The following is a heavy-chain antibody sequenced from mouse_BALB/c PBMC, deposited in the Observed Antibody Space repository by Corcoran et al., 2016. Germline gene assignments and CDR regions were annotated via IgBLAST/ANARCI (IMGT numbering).Heavy chain of an antibody. Sequence: EVKLLESGGGLVQPGGSLKLSCAASGFDFSGYWMSWVRQAPGKGLEWIGEIIPDSTKINYTPSLKDKFIISRDNAKNTLYLQMSELRSEDTALYYCARPEANGPFAYWGQGTLVTVCA. D-gene: IGHD1-2*01. CDR2: IIPDSTKI. CDR3: ARPEANGPFAY. CDR1: GFDFSGYW. V-gene: IGHV4-1*02. J-gene: IGHJ3*01.